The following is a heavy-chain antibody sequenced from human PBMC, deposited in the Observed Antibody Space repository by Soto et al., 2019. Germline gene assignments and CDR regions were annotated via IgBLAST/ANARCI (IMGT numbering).Heavy chain of an antibody. CDR2: IYYSGST. CDR3: ARLTGTTIDY. V-gene: IGHV4-39*01. D-gene: IGHD1-20*01. J-gene: IGHJ4*02. Sequence: SETLSLTCTVSGGSISSSSYYWGWIRQPPGKGLEWIGSIYYSGSTYYNPSLKSRVTISVDTSKNQFSLKLSSVTAADTAVYYCARLTGTTIDYWGQGTLVTV. CDR1: GGSISSSSYY.